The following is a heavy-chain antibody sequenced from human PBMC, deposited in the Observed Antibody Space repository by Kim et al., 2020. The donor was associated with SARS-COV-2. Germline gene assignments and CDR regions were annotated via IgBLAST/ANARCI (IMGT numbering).Heavy chain of an antibody. J-gene: IGHJ5*02. D-gene: IGHD6-13*01. CDR3: ARQEATAACFDP. Sequence: YDPSLTSRVTISVDTSKNQFSLRLTSVTAADTALYYCARQEATAACFDPWGQGILVTVSS. V-gene: IGHV4-39*01.